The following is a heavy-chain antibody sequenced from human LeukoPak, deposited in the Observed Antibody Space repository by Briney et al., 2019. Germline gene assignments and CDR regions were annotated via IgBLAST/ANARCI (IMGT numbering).Heavy chain of an antibody. D-gene: IGHD5-18*01. Sequence: PGGSLRLSCAASGFTFSSYGMHWVRQAPGKGLEWVAFIRYDGTNKYYADSVKGRFTISRDNSKNTLYLQMNGLRAEDTAVYYCAREARSYGYSGVPQPWGNWGENGFDYWGQGTLVTVSS. V-gene: IGHV3-30*02. CDR1: GFTFSSYG. CDR2: IRYDGTNK. CDR3: AREARSYGYSGVPQPWGNWGENGFDY. J-gene: IGHJ4*02.